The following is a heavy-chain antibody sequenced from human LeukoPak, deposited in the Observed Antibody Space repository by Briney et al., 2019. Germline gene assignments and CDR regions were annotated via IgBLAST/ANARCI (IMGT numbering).Heavy chain of an antibody. CDR3: ARAGPYYAGGYFDL. CDR2: IYYSGST. CDR1: GGSISSGDYY. Sequence: PSETLSLTCTVSGGSISSGDYYWSWIRQPPGKGLEWIGYIYYSGSTYYNPSLKSRVTISVDTSKNQFSLKLSSVTAADTAVYYCARAGPYYAGGYFDLWGRGALVTVSS. V-gene: IGHV4-30-4*08. D-gene: IGHD3-22*01. J-gene: IGHJ2*01.